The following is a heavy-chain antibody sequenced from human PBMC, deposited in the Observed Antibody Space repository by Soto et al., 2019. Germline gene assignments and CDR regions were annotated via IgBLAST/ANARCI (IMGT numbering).Heavy chain of an antibody. Sequence: GGSLRLSCAASGFTFSSYSMNWVRQAPGKGLEWVPYISSSSSTIYYADSVKGRFTISRDNAKNSLYLQMNSLRAEETAVYYCAKDPPSTVTAGRYGMDVWGQGTTVTVSS. J-gene: IGHJ6*02. V-gene: IGHV3-48*01. D-gene: IGHD4-4*01. CDR2: ISSSSSTI. CDR3: AKDPPSTVTAGRYGMDV. CDR1: GFTFSSYS.